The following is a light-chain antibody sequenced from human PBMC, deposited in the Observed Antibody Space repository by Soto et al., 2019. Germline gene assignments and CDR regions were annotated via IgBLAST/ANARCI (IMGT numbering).Light chain of an antibody. CDR2: GAS. CDR3: QQRTNWPLT. V-gene: IGKV3-11*01. Sequence: IVLTQSPATLSLSPGERATLSCRASQSVSTYLAWYQQKPGQAPRLLIYGASNRATGIPARFSGRGSGTDFTLTISSLEPEDFAVYYCQQRTNWPLTFGGGAKV. J-gene: IGKJ4*01. CDR1: QSVSTY.